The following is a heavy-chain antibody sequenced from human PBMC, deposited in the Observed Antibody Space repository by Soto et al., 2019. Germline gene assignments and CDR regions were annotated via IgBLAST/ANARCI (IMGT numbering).Heavy chain of an antibody. J-gene: IGHJ6*02. CDR2: IYYSGST. CDR1: GGSISSSSYY. Sequence: PSETLSLTCTVSGGSISSSSYYWCWIRQPPGKGLEWIGSIYYSGSTYYNPSLKSRVTISVDTSKNQFSLKLSSVTAADTAVYYCARPIEEVVRDYYYYGMDVWGQGTTVTVSS. V-gene: IGHV4-39*01. CDR3: ARPIEEVVRDYYYYGMDV. D-gene: IGHD3-10*01.